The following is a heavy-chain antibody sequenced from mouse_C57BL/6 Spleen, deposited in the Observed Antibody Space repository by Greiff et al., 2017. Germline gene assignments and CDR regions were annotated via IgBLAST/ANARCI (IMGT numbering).Heavy chain of an antibody. J-gene: IGHJ2*01. CDR1: GYTFTSYW. CDR3: AREDNNNNYAPFDY. D-gene: IGHD2-5*01. Sequence: QVQLQQPGAELVMPGASVKLSCKASGYTFTSYWMHWVKQRPGQGLEWIGEIDPSDSYTNYNQKFKGKSTLTVDKSSSTAYMQLSSLTSEDSAVYYCAREDNNNNYAPFDYWGQGTTLTVSS. CDR2: IDPSDSYT. V-gene: IGHV1-69*01.